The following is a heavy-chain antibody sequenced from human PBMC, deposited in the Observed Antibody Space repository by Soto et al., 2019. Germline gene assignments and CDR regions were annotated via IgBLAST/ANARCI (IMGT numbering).Heavy chain of an antibody. CDR2: INAGNGHT. CDR3: MSQAIFGAAF. D-gene: IGHD3-10*02. J-gene: IGHJ4*02. CDR1: GYTFTNLA. V-gene: IGHV1-3*01. Sequence: QVLLVQSGAGMQRPGASVKVSCKASGYTFTNLAIHWVRQAPGQGLAWMGWINAGNGHTKYSQSFQDRVTITSDTPASTAYMELSSLRSEDTAVYYCMSQAIFGAAFCGQGTPVTVSS.